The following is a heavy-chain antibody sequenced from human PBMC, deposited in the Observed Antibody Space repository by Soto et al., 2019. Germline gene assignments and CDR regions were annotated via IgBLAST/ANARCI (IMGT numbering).Heavy chain of an antibody. CDR1: GFIFTTYG. J-gene: IGHJ4*02. CDR3: VKDHCGGDCYSDPYFDY. D-gene: IGHD2-21*02. CDR2: IWYDGSNQ. V-gene: IGHV3-33*06. Sequence: QVQLVESGGGVVQPGRSLRLSCAASGFIFTTYGLHWARQAPGKGLEWVAVIWYDGSNQYYADSVKGRFTISRDNSKNILYLEMNSVRVEDTAVYYCVKDHCGGDCYSDPYFDYWGQGTLVTVSS.